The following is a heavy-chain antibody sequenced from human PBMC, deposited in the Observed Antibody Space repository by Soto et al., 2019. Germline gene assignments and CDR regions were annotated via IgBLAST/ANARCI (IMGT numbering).Heavy chain of an antibody. CDR3: ARSTRGYCSGGSCYSLGDY. J-gene: IGHJ4*02. CDR1: GGTFSSYA. V-gene: IGHV1-69*06. D-gene: IGHD2-15*01. Sequence: QVQLVQSGAEVKKPGSSVKVSCKASGGTFSSYAISWVRQAPGQGLEWMGGIIPIFGTANYAQKFQGRVTITADKSTSTAYMELSSLRSEDMAVYYCARSTRGYCSGGSCYSLGDYWGQGTLVTVSS. CDR2: IIPIFGTA.